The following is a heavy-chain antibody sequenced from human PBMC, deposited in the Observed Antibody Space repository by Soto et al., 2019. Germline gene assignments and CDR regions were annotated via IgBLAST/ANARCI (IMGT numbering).Heavy chain of an antibody. CDR2: ISGSGGST. CDR3: AKETGGGQLVSNWFDP. Sequence: GGSLRLSCAASGFTFSSYAMSWVRQAPGKGLEWVSAISGSGGSTYYADSVKGRFTISRDNSKNTLYLQMNSLRAEDTAVYYCAKETGGGQLVSNWFDPWGQGTLVTVSS. V-gene: IGHV3-23*01. D-gene: IGHD6-6*01. CDR1: GFTFSSYA. J-gene: IGHJ5*02.